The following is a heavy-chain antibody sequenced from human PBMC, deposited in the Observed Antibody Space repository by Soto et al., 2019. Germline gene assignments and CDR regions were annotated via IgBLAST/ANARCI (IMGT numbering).Heavy chain of an antibody. J-gene: IGHJ5*02. CDR1: GFTFTTYW. CDR2: IKQDGSEQ. CDR3: ARGHYGDYA. D-gene: IGHD4-17*01. Sequence: EVQLVESGGGLVRPGGSLRLSCAASGFTFTTYWMNWVRQAPGKGLEWVATIKQDGSEQYYVDSVKGRFAISRDNAKNSLSLQMNSLRADDTVVYYCARGHYGDYAWGPGTLVTVSS. V-gene: IGHV3-7*05.